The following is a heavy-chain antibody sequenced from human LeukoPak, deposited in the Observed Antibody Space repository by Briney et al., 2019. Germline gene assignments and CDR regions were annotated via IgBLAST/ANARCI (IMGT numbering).Heavy chain of an antibody. Sequence: GGSLRLSCAASGFTFSSYEMNWVRQAPGKGLEWVSYISSSGSTIYYADSVKGRFTISRDNAKKSLYLQMNSLRAEDTAVYYCARRCRSNSCLQSWGQGTLVTVSS. V-gene: IGHV3-48*03. CDR1: GFTFSSYE. J-gene: IGHJ5*02. D-gene: IGHD2-2*01. CDR3: ARRCRSNSCLQS. CDR2: ISSSGSTI.